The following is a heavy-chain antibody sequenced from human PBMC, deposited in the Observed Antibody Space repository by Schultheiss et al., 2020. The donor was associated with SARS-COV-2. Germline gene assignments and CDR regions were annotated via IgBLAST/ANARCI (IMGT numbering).Heavy chain of an antibody. Sequence: GGSLRLSCAASGFSLSRYWMHWVRQAPGKGLVWVSRTNEHGTITNYADSVKGRFTISRDNAENTLYLQMDSLRVEDTAVYYCGRDLSGINDYWGQGTLVTVSS. CDR1: GFSLSRYW. D-gene: IGHD3-10*01. V-gene: IGHV3-74*01. CDR2: TNEHGTIT. J-gene: IGHJ4*02. CDR3: GRDLSGINDY.